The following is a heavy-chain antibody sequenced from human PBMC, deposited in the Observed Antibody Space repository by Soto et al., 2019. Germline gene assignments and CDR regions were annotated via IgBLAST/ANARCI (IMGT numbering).Heavy chain of an antibody. Sequence: ASVKVSCKASGYTFTSYAMHWVRQAPGQRLEWMGWINAGNGNTKYSQKFQGRVTITRDTSASTAYMELSSLRSEDTAVYYCAGGNSGPPRSYYCGMDVWGQGTTVTVSS. V-gene: IGHV1-3*01. CDR3: AGGNSGPPRSYYCGMDV. J-gene: IGHJ6*02. D-gene: IGHD5-12*01. CDR1: GYTFTSYA. CDR2: INAGNGNT.